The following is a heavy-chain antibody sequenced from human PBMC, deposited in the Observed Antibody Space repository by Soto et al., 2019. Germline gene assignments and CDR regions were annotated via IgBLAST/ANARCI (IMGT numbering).Heavy chain of an antibody. CDR2: IYYSRRT. Sequence: SETLSLTCTVSGASISNYYWGWIRQPPGKGLEWIGYIYYSRRTHYNPSIKSREIISVDTSKNQFSQKLSSLTAAATTVFFCGRKRGRWRVYSFYIWGQGTKAPVS. D-gene: IGHD6-19*01. J-gene: IGHJ3*02. CDR3: GRKRGRWRVYSFYI. V-gene: IGHV4-59*01. CDR1: GASISNYY.